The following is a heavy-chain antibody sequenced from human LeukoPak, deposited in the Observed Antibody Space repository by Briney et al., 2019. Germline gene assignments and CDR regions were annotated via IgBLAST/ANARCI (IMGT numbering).Heavy chain of an antibody. V-gene: IGHV3-7*03. CDR3: ARDGHYFAMDV. Sequence: GGSLRLSCAASGFTFNYYWMSWVRQTPGKGLEWLANIKPDGSEKYYVDSVRGRFTISRDNAKSSVHLQMNGLRAEDTAIYYCARDGHYFAMDVWGQGTTDTVSS. CDR2: IKPDGSEK. CDR1: GFTFNYYW. J-gene: IGHJ6*02.